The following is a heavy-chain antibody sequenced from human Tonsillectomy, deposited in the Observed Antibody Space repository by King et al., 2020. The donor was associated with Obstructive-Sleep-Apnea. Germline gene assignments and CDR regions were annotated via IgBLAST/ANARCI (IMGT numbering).Heavy chain of an antibody. Sequence: VQLVESGGGFVKPGGALRLSCAASGFTVSNAWMSWVRQAPGKGREGVGRIKKKSDGGTTDYAAPVKGRFTISRDDSKNTWYRQMNSLKTEDTAVYYCTRDYDILTGYYYGAFDIWGQGTMVTVSS. CDR3: TRDYDILTGYYYGAFDI. V-gene: IGHV3-15*01. D-gene: IGHD3-9*01. CDR2: IKKKSDGGTT. J-gene: IGHJ3*02. CDR1: GFTVSNAW.